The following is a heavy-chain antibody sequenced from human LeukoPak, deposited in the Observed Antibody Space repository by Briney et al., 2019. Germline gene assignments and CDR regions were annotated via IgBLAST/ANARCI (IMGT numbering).Heavy chain of an antibody. CDR3: AKAAGKVVVVAALSL. J-gene: IGHJ4*02. CDR2: ISGSGGST. Sequence: GGSLRLSCAASGITFSSYAMSWVRQAPGKGLEWVSAISGSGGSTYYADSVRGRFTISRDNSKNTLYLQMNSLRAEDTAVYYCAKAAGKVVVVAALSLWGQGTLVTVSS. D-gene: IGHD2-15*01. CDR1: GITFSSYA. V-gene: IGHV3-23*01.